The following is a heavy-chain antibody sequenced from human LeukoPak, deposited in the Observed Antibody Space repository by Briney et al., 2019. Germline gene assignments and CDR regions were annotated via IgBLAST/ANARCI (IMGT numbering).Heavy chain of an antibody. CDR1: GDSIDSSTFY. Sequence: SSETLSLTCKVSGDSIDSSTFYWGWIRQPPGKGLEWIGTIYYSGSTYYNPSLTSRVTISVDTSKNQFSLKLSSVTAADTAVYYCARHKDYYYSYMDVWGKGTTVTISS. V-gene: IGHV4-39*01. J-gene: IGHJ6*03. CDR2: IYYSGST. CDR3: ARHKDYYYSYMDV.